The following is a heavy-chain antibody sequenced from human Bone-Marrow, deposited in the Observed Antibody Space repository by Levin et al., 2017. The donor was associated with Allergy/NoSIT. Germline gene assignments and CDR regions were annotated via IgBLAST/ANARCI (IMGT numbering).Heavy chain of an antibody. J-gene: IGHJ4*02. CDR3: ARGRGGNCSGGRCYGLFDY. CDR2: MYHTGSA. D-gene: IGHD2-15*01. V-gene: IGHV4-39*07. CDR1: GGSVISSSHF. Sequence: SETLSLTCTVSGGSVISSSHFWDWIRQPPGKGLEWIASMYHTGSAYYNPSLRSRVTSSVDTSMNQFSLNLNSVTAADTAVYYCARGRGGNCSGGRCYGLFDYWGQGALVLVSS.